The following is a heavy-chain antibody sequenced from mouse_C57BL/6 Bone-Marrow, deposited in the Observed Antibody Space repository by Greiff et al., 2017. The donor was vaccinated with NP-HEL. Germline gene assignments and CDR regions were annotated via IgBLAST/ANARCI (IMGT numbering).Heavy chain of an antibody. CDR2: IYPGGGYT. V-gene: IGHV1-63*01. CDR1: GYTFTNYW. Sequence: VKLQQSGAELVRPGTSVKMSCKASGYTFTNYWIGWAKQRPGHGLEWIGDIYPGGGYTNYNEKFKGKATLTADKSSSTAYMQVSSLTSEDSAIYYCARRIYYDYLWYFDYWGQGTTLTVSS. CDR3: ARRIYYDYLWYFDY. J-gene: IGHJ2*01. D-gene: IGHD2-4*01.